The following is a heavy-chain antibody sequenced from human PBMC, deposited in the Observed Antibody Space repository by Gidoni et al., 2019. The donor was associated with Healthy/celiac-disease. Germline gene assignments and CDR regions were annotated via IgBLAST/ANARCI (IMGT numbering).Heavy chain of an antibody. Sequence: QVQLVESGGGLVKPGGSLRLSCAAPGFTFSDYYMSWIRQAPGKGLEWVSYISSSGSTIYYADSVKGRFTISGDNAKNSLYLQMNSLRAEDTAVYYCARDFNLRITMVRGVIITPPVDPWGQGTLVTVSS. CDR2: ISSSGSTI. CDR3: ARDFNLRITMVRGVIITPPVDP. CDR1: GFTFSDYY. D-gene: IGHD3-10*01. J-gene: IGHJ5*02. V-gene: IGHV3-11*01.